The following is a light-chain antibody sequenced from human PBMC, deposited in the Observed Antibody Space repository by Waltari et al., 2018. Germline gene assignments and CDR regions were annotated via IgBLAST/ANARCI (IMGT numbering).Light chain of an antibody. CDR1: QGISNY. CDR2: GAS. CDR3: QQLNSYQWT. Sequence: IQLTQSPSSLSASVGDRVTLTFRASQGISNYLSWYKQKPGKAPKLLIYGASTLQSGIPARFSGSGSGTDFSLTISRLQPEDFATYYCQQLNSYQWTFGQGTKVEIK. V-gene: IGKV1-9*01. J-gene: IGKJ1*01.